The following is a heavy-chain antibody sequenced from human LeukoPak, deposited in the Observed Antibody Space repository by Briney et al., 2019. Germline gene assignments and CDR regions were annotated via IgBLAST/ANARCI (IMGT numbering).Heavy chain of an antibody. J-gene: IGHJ4*02. CDR3: ARIISPRGWYGGHLDY. V-gene: IGHV1-46*01. CDR2: INPRGGST. CDR1: GYTFTSYY. D-gene: IGHD6-19*01. Sequence: ASVKVSCKASGYTFTSYYMHWVRQAPGQGLEWMGIINPRGGSTSYAQKFQGRVTMTRDTSTSTVYMELSSLRSEDTAVYYSARIISPRGWYGGHLDYWGQGTLVTVSS.